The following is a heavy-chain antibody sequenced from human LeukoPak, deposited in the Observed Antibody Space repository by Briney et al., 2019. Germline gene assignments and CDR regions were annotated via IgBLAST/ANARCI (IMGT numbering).Heavy chain of an antibody. V-gene: IGHV3-23*01. D-gene: IGHD4-17*01. CDR2: ISDSGGST. CDR3: AKATGYYGDYNNYFDY. CDR1: GFTFSSYA. J-gene: IGHJ4*02. Sequence: GGSLRLSCAASGFTFSSYAMSWVRQAPGKGLEWVSTISDSGGSTYYADSVKGRFTISRDNSKNTLYLQISSLRADDTAVCYCAKATGYYGDYNNYFDYWGQGTLVTVSS.